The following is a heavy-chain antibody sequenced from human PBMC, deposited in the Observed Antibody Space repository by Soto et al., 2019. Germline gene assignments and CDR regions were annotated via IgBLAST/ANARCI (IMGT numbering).Heavy chain of an antibody. Sequence: SEALSLTCTVSGGSISSGGYYWSWIRQHPGKGLEWIGYIYYSGSTYYNPSLKSRVTISVDTSKNQFSLKLSSVTAADTAVYYCARISSIESRPYFDCWGQGTLVTVSS. V-gene: IGHV4-31*03. CDR1: GGSISSGGYY. CDR3: ARISSIESRPYFDC. J-gene: IGHJ4*02. D-gene: IGHD2-2*01. CDR2: IYYSGST.